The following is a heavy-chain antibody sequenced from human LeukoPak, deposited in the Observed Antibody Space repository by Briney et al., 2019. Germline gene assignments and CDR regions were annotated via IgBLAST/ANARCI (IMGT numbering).Heavy chain of an antibody. V-gene: IGHV3-48*01. CDR1: GFTFSSYS. J-gene: IGHJ4*02. CDR2: ISSSSTI. CDR3: ARGWEYSSSSGFDY. Sequence: PGGSLRLSCAASGFTFSSYSMNWVRQAPGKGLEWVSYISSSSTIYYADSVKGRFTISRDNAKNSPYLQMNSLRAEDTAVYYCARGWEYSSSSGFDYWGQGTLVTVSS. D-gene: IGHD6-6*01.